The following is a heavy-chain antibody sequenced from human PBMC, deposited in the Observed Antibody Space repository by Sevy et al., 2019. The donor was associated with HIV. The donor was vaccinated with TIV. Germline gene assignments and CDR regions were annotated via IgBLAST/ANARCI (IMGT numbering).Heavy chain of an antibody. V-gene: IGHV3-7*01. CDR3: VRAIAADGSF. D-gene: IGHD6-13*01. CDR2: IKQDGSVK. J-gene: IGHJ4*02. Sequence: GGSLRLSCAASGFTFSSYAMHWVRQAPGKGLEWVANIKQDGSVKYYVDSVKGRFTISRDNARNLLYLQMNSLRAEDTALYYCVRAIAADGSFWGQGTLVTVSS. CDR1: GFTFSSYA.